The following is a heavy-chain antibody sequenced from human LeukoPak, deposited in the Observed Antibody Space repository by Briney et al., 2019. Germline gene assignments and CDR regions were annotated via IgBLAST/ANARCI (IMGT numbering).Heavy chain of an antibody. D-gene: IGHD3-22*01. CDR2: INYSGST. J-gene: IGHJ4*02. CDR3: AGRYYYDSSRGFDY. CDR1: GGSISTNY. Sequence: SETLSLTCTVSGGSISTNYWSWIRQPPGKGLEWIGHINYSGSTNYNPSLKSRVTISVDTSKNQFSLNLSSVTAADTAVYYCAGRYYYDSSRGFDYWGQGTLVTVSS. V-gene: IGHV4-59*12.